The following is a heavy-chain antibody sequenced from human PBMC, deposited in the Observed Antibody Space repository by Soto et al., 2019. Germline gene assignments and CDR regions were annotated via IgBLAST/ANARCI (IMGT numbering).Heavy chain of an antibody. J-gene: IGHJ1*01. CDR1: GFTFSNAW. CDR3: TTDRGRELLSYFQH. D-gene: IGHD1-26*01. V-gene: IGHV3-15*01. CDR2: IKSKTDGGTT. Sequence: PGGSLRLSCAASGFTFSNAWMSWVRQAPGKGLEWVGRIKSKTDGGTTDYAAPVKGRFTISRDDSKNTLYLQMNSLKTEDTAVYYCTTDRGRELLSYFQHWGQGTLVTVSS.